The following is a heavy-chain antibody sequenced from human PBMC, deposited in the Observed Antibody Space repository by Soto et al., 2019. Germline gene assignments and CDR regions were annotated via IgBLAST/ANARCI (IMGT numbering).Heavy chain of an antibody. V-gene: IGHV3-64D*08. D-gene: IGHD4-17*01. Sequence: GGSLRLSCSASGFTFSSYGMHWVRQAPGKGLEYVSAITYNGGSTNYADSVKARFTISRDNSKNTVYLQLSSLRAEDTAVYYCAMKRPATSPFDYWGQGTLVTVSS. CDR3: AMKRPATSPFDY. CDR2: ITYNGGST. J-gene: IGHJ4*02. CDR1: GFTFSSYG.